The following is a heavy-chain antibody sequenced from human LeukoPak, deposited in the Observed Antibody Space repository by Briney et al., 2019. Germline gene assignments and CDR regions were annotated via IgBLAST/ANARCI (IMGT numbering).Heavy chain of an antibody. CDR2: IYYSGST. D-gene: IGHD2/OR15-2a*01. V-gene: IGHV4-39*07. CDR1: GGSISSSSYY. Sequence: SETLSLTCTVSGGSISSSSYYWGWIRQPPGKGLEWIGSIYYSGSTYYHPSLKSRVTISVDTSKNQFSLKLSSVTAADTAVYYCARDSERGVYATYYFDYWGQGTLVTASS. J-gene: IGHJ4*02. CDR3: ARDSERGVYATYYFDY.